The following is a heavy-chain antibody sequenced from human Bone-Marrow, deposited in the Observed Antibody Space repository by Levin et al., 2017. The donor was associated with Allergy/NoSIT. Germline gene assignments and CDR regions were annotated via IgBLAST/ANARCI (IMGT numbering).Heavy chain of an antibody. D-gene: IGHD5-12*01. Sequence: ASVKVSCKASGYTFTGYYIHWVRQAPGQGLEWMGRINPNTGDTYYAQNFQGRLTMTRDTSITTAYMELSSLRSDDTAVYYCARGYDAYVRENAVEYWGPETLVTVSS. CDR3: ARGYDAYVRENAVEY. J-gene: IGHJ4*02. V-gene: IGHV1-2*06. CDR1: GYTFTGYY. CDR2: INPNTGDT.